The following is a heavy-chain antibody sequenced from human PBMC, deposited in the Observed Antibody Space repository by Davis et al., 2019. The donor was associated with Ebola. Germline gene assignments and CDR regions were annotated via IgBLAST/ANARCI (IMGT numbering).Heavy chain of an antibody. J-gene: IGHJ1*01. Sequence: GESLKISCAASGFTFSSYGMHWVRQAPGKGLEWVAVISYDGSNKYYADSVKGRFTISRDNSKNTLYLQMNSLRAEDTAVYYCAREDSSTSRYFQHWGQGTLVTVSS. CDR1: GFTFSSYG. CDR3: AREDSSTSRYFQH. V-gene: IGHV3-30*03. CDR2: ISYDGSNK. D-gene: IGHD2-2*01.